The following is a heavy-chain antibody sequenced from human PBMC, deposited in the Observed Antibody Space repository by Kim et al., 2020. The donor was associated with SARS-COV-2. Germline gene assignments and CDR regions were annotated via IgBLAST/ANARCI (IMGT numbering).Heavy chain of an antibody. V-gene: IGHV3-33*05. CDR3: ARDSSDIVVVPAAKILAGQPDI. CDR1: GFTFSSYG. D-gene: IGHD2-2*01. J-gene: IGHJ3*02. CDR2: ISYDGSNK. Sequence: GGSLILSCAASGFTFSSYGMHWVRQAPGKGLEWVAVISYDGSNKYYADSVKGRFTISRDNSKNTLYLQMNSLRAEDTAVYYCARDSSDIVVVPAAKILAGQPDIWGQGTMVTVSS.